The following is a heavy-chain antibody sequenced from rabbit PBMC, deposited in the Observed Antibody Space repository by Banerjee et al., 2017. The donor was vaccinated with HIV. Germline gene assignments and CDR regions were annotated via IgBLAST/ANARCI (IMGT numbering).Heavy chain of an antibody. V-gene: IGHV1S45*01. CDR2: IYAGSSGST. CDR1: GNDFSAYA. D-gene: IGHD4-1*01. Sequence: QQQLVESGGGLVKPEGSLTLTCKASGNDFSAYAISWVRQAPGKGLEWIACIYAGSSGSTYYASWAKGRFTISKTSSTTVTLQMTSLTAADTATYFCARDLTDAIGWNFGWWGQGTLVTVS. J-gene: IGHJ4*01. CDR3: ARDLTDAIGWNFGW.